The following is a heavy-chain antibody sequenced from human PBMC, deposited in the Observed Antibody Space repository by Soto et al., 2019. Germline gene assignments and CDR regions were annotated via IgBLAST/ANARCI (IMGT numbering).Heavy chain of an antibody. CDR2: NSPYDGYT. V-gene: IGHV1-18*01. D-gene: IGHD3-22*01. CDR3: ARGGYYDSSGARNYYFYGMNV. J-gene: IGHJ6*02. CDR1: GYTFASYG. Sequence: QVQLVQSGAEVKKPGASVKVSCKASGYTFASYGINWVRQAPGQGLEWLGWNSPYDGYTHYAQILQGRVSMTTDTSTKTAYMELRSLRSDDTAMYYCARGGYYDSSGARNYYFYGMNVWGQGTTVTVSS.